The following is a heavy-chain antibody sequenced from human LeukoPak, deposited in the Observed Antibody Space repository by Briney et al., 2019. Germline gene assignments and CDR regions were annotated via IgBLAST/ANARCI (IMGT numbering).Heavy chain of an antibody. Sequence: ASVTVSFKASGYTFTNYDINWVRQATGQGLAWMGWINPNSGGTNYAQKFQGRVTMTRDTSISTAYMELSRLRSDDTAVYYCASGRHSSGYRDAFDIWGQGTMVTVSS. CDR3: ASGRHSSGYRDAFDI. D-gene: IGHD3-22*01. J-gene: IGHJ3*02. CDR2: INPNSGGT. V-gene: IGHV1-2*02. CDR1: GYTFTNYD.